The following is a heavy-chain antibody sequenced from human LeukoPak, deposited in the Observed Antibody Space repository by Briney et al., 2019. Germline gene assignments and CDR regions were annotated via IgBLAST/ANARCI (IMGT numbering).Heavy chain of an antibody. Sequence: GASVKVSCKASGYTFTGYYMHWVRQAPGQGLEWLGWINPNSGGTNYAQKFQGRVTMTRDTSISTAYMELSRLRSNDTAVYYCARGCGIFGVALKRFDPWGQGTLVTVSS. D-gene: IGHD3-3*01. J-gene: IGHJ5*02. V-gene: IGHV1-2*02. CDR3: ARGCGIFGVALKRFDP. CDR2: INPNSGGT. CDR1: GYTFTGYY.